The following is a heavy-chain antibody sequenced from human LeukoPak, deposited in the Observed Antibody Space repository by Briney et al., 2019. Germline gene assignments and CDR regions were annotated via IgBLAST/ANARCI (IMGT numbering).Heavy chain of an antibody. Sequence: PGGSLRLSCAASGFTFSSYGMHWVRQAPGKGLEWVAFIRYDGSNKYYADSVKGRFTISRDNSKNTLYLQMNSLRAEDTAVYYCPKDPTGYSSGWHTFDYWGQGTLVTVSS. D-gene: IGHD6-19*01. CDR1: GFTFSSYG. V-gene: IGHV3-30*02. CDR3: PKDPTGYSSGWHTFDY. J-gene: IGHJ4*02. CDR2: IRYDGSNK.